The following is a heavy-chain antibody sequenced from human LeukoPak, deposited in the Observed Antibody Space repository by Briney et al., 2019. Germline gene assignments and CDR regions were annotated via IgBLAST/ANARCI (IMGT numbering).Heavy chain of an antibody. Sequence: PGGSLRLSCAASGITFNNSWMSWVRQAPGKGLEWVANIKQDGTEKYYVDSVKGRFTVSRDNAKNTLYLQMNSLRAEDTALYYCAREWATAARANDYWGQGTLVTVSS. D-gene: IGHD6-6*01. CDR3: AREWATAARANDY. CDR2: IKQDGTEK. J-gene: IGHJ4*02. V-gene: IGHV3-7*01. CDR1: GITFNNSW.